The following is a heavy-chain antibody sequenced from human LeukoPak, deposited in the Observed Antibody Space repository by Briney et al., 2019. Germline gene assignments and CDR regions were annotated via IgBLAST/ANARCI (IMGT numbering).Heavy chain of an antibody. CDR3: ARDLRGSIVRYFDY. V-gene: IGHV3-23*01. J-gene: IGHJ4*02. Sequence: GGSLRLSCAASGFTFGSYAMTWVRQAPGKGLEWVAAIDGSGDDTYYAESVKGRFTISRDNSQNTLFLQVNSLRAEDTAVYYCARDLRGSIVRYFDYWGQGTLVTVSS. CDR2: IDGSGDDT. D-gene: IGHD3-9*01. CDR1: GFTFGSYA.